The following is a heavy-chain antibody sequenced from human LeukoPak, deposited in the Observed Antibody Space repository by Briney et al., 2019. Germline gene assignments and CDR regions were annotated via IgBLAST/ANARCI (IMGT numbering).Heavy chain of an antibody. J-gene: IGHJ5*02. V-gene: IGHV3-7*01. Sequence: GGSLRLSCEASGFTFTNYWMNWVRQAPGKGLEWVAFIKEDGSQKYYVDSVKGRFTISRDNAKNSLYLQMNSLRAEDTAIYYCARAGHSSGHRWGQGTLVTVSS. CDR3: ARAGHSSGHR. CDR2: IKEDGSQK. D-gene: IGHD6-19*01. CDR1: GFTFTNYW.